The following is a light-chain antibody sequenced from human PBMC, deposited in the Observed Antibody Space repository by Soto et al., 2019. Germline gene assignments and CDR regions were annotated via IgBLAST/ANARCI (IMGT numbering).Light chain of an antibody. CDR2: GAS. Sequence: EVGMTQSPATLSVFPGERVTLSCRASESVGSNLARYQQKPGQAPRLLIYGASTRATGVPARFSGSGSGTEFTLTISSLQSEDFALYYCQQYNNWLTFGGGTKVEIE. CDR3: QQYNNWLT. CDR1: ESVGSN. J-gene: IGKJ4*01. V-gene: IGKV3-15*01.